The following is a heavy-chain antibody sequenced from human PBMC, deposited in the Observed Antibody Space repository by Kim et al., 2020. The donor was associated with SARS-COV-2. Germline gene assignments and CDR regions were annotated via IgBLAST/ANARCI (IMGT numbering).Heavy chain of an antibody. Sequence: SETLSLTCTVSGGSISSSSYYWGWIRQPPGKGLEWIGSIYYSGSTYYNPSLKSRVTISVDTSKNQFSLKLSSVTAADTAVYYCARQGDTIYFDWPPGGSAFDIWGQGTMVTVSS. J-gene: IGHJ3*02. CDR1: GGSISSSSYY. CDR3: ARQGDTIYFDWPPGGSAFDI. V-gene: IGHV4-39*01. D-gene: IGHD3-9*01. CDR2: IYYSGST.